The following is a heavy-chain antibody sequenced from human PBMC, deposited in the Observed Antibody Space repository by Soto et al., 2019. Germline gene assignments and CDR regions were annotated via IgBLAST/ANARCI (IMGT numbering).Heavy chain of an antibody. Sequence: TGGSLRLSCAASGFTFSSYAMSWVRQAPGKGLEWVSAISGSGGSTYYADSVKGRFTISRDNSKNTLYLQMNSLRAEDTAVYYCAKDVRYYGSGSYFTDWGQGTLVTVSS. CDR3: AKDVRYYGSGSYFTD. V-gene: IGHV3-23*01. D-gene: IGHD3-10*01. CDR1: GFTFSSYA. J-gene: IGHJ4*02. CDR2: ISGSGGST.